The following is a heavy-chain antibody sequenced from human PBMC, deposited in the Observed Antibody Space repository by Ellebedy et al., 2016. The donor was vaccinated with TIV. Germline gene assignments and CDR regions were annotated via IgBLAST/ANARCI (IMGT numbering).Heavy chain of an antibody. Sequence: SETLSLXXAVYGGSFSGYYWSWIRQPPGKGLEWIGEINHSGSTNYNPSLKSRVTISVDTSKNQFSLKLSSVTAADTAVYYCARSSGWLYFDYWGQGTLVTVSS. J-gene: IGHJ4*02. CDR2: INHSGST. V-gene: IGHV4-34*01. CDR3: ARSSGWLYFDY. CDR1: GGSFSGYY. D-gene: IGHD6-19*01.